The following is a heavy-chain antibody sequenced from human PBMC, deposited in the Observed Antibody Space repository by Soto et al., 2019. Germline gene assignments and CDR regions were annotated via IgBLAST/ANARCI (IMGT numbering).Heavy chain of an antibody. CDR1: GFTFSSYG. CDR2: IWYDGSNK. J-gene: IGHJ4*02. V-gene: IGHV3-33*01. Sequence: GGSLRLSCAASGFTFSSYGMHWVRQAPGKGLEWVAVIWYDGSNKYYADSVKGRFTISRDNSKNTLYLQMNSLRAEDTAVYYCARGARPRNYPTSWGQGTMVTVYS. CDR3: ARGARPRNYPTS. D-gene: IGHD3-10*01.